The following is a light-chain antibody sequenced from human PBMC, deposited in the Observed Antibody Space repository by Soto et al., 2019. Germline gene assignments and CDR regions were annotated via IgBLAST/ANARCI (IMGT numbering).Light chain of an antibody. Sequence: EIVLTQSPATLSLSPGERATLSCRASQSVSSYLAWYQQKPGQAPRLLIYGASTRATAIPARFSGSGSGTEFTLSISSLQSEDFEVYYCQQYNTWPRTFGQGTKVDIK. CDR2: GAS. V-gene: IGKV3-15*01. J-gene: IGKJ1*01. CDR3: QQYNTWPRT. CDR1: QSVSSY.